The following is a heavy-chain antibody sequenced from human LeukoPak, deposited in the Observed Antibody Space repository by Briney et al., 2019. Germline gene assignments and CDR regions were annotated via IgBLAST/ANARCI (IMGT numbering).Heavy chain of an antibody. D-gene: IGHD6-13*01. CDR2: ISHAGDT. J-gene: IGHJ3*02. V-gene: IGHV4-38-2*02. CDR1: GYSITRAYN. CDR3: ARPLSGSSSWHGDAFDI. Sequence: SETLSLTCTVSGYSITRAYNWGWVRPSPGKGLEWIASISHAGDTYYNPSLKSRVTISVDTSKNHFSLKLSSVTAADTAVYYCARPLSGSSSWHGDAFDIWGQGTMVTVSS.